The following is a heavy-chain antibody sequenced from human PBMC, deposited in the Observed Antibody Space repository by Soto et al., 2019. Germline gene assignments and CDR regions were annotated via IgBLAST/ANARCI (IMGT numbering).Heavy chain of an antibody. V-gene: IGHV3-23*01. CDR1: GFTFRNYA. D-gene: IGHD6-19*01. CDR3: AKDPGGQWLVLAYFHH. CDR2: ITGSGGTT. Sequence: GGSLRLSCAATGFTFRNYARSWVRQAPGKGLEWVSGITGSGGTTYYADSVKGRFTISRDNSKDTLYLQMNSLRDEDTAIYYCAKDPGGQWLVLAYFHHWGQGALVTVSS. J-gene: IGHJ1*01.